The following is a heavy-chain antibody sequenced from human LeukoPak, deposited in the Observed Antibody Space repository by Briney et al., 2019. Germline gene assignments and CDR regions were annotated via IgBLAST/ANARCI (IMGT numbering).Heavy chain of an antibody. J-gene: IGHJ3*02. CDR2: TYYRSKWYN. CDR1: GDSVSSNSAA. Sequence: SQTLSLTCAISGDSVSSNSAAWNWIRQSPSRGLEWLGRTYYRSKWYNDYAVSVKSRITINPDTSKNQFSLQLNSVTPEDTAVYYCAIEVLLWFGELNDAFDIWGQGTMVTVSS. V-gene: IGHV6-1*01. CDR3: AIEVLLWFGELNDAFDI. D-gene: IGHD3-10*01.